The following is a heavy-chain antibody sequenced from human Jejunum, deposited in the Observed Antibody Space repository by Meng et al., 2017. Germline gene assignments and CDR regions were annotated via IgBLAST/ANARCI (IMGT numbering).Heavy chain of an antibody. CDR1: GFTFSAYT. V-gene: IGHV3-21*02. CDR3: VRNSGWFDV. CDR2: ISTSSNYI. Sequence: EVQLVESGGGLVKPGGSLRLSCSASGFTFSAYTMTWVRQVPGKGLEWVTYISTSSNYIYYADSLKGRSAVYRDNAENSLYLQIDALRAEDSAVYYCVRNSGWFDVWGQGALVTVSS. D-gene: IGHD6-19*01. J-gene: IGHJ5*02.